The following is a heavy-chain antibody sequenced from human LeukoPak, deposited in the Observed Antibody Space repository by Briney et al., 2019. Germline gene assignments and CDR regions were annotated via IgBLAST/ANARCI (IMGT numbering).Heavy chain of an antibody. V-gene: IGHV3-48*02. CDR3: ERILGFTLDY. Sequence: GGSLRLSCAASTVTFSGYSMNWVRQAPGKGLEWVSYIEYIGTTTYNADSVKGRFTIARDDAKNSLYLQMNSLRDEDTAVSYCERILGFTLDYWGQGTLVTVSS. CDR1: TVTFSGYS. CDR2: IEYIGTTT. J-gene: IGHJ4*02.